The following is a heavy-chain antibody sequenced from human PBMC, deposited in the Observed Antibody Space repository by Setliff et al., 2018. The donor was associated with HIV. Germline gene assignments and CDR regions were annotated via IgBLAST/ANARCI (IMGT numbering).Heavy chain of an antibody. CDR3: TTDPTMIVVGILDY. Sequence: GGSLRLSCAASGFTFSSYSMNWVRQAPGKGLEWVSSISSSSSYIYYADSVKGRFTISRDNAKNSLYLQMNSLGAEDTAVYYCTTDPTMIVVGILDYWGQGTLVTV. CDR1: GFTFSSYS. J-gene: IGHJ4*02. D-gene: IGHD3-22*01. CDR2: ISSSSSYI. V-gene: IGHV3-21*01.